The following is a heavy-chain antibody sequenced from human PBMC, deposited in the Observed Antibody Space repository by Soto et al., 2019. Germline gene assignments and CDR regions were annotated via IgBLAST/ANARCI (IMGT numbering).Heavy chain of an antibody. CDR3: ARDGSTQKGDYYYYGMDV. CDR2: IYHSGST. J-gene: IGHJ6*02. V-gene: IGHV4-4*02. CDR1: GGSISSSNW. Sequence: VQLKASGPGLVKPSGTLSLTSAVSGGSISSSNWWSWVRQPPGKGLEWIGEIYHSGSTNYNPYLNSRATISVDKYKNQFSLKLSSVTAADTAVYYCARDGSTQKGDYYYYGMDVWGQGTTVTVSS. D-gene: IGHD2-15*01.